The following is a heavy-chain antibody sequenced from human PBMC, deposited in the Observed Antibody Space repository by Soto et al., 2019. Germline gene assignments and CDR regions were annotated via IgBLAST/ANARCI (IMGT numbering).Heavy chain of an antibody. Sequence: EVQLLDSGGGLVQPGGSLRLSCAASGFTFSSYAMSWVRQAPGKGLEWVSATSSTGGTTYYADSVKGRFTISRDNSGNTLYLQLNSLRAEDTAVYYCAKSPGVGATLRCFQHWGQGTLVTVSS. D-gene: IGHD1-26*01. V-gene: IGHV3-23*01. CDR3: AKSPGVGATLRCFQH. J-gene: IGHJ1*01. CDR1: GFTFSSYA. CDR2: TSSTGGTT.